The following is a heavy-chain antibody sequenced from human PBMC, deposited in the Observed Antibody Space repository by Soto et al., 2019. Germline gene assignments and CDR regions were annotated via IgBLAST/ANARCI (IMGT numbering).Heavy chain of an antibody. CDR2: IKQDGSEK. V-gene: IGHV3-7*01. J-gene: IGHJ4*02. D-gene: IGHD3-22*01. CDR3: ARDRPYYYDSSGYLLDY. Sequence: GGSLRLSCAASGFTFSSYWMSWVRQAPGKGLEWVANIKQDGSEKYYVDSVKGRFTISRDNAKNSLYLQMNSLRAEDTAVYYCARDRPYYYDSSGYLLDYWGQGTLVTVSS. CDR1: GFTFSSYW.